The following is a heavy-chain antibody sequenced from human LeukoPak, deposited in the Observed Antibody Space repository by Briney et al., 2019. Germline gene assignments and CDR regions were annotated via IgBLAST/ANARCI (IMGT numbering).Heavy chain of an antibody. D-gene: IGHD3-10*01. CDR3: ARLTKNDSGTYRFGKKKRGYMDV. Sequence: SETLSLTCAVYGGSFSGYYWSWIRQPPGKGLEWIGEMNHSGSTNYNPSLKSRVTISVDTSKNQFSLRLSSVTAADTAVYYCARLTKNDSGTYRFGKKKRGYMDVWGKGTTVTITS. J-gene: IGHJ6*03. CDR1: GGSFSGYY. V-gene: IGHV4-34*01. CDR2: MNHSGST.